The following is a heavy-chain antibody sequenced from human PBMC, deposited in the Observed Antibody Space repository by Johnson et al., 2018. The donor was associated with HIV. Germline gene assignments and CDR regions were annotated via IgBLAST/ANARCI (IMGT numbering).Heavy chain of an antibody. D-gene: IGHD1-26*01. CDR1: GFTFSSYA. V-gene: IGHV3-NL1*01. CDR2: LFSGGSI. J-gene: IGHJ3*02. CDR3: AARGSGSYYVLLGAFDI. Sequence: QVQLMESGGGVVQPGRSLRLSCAASGFTFSSYAMHWVRQAPGKGLEWVSVLFSGGSIYFADSVKGRFTISRDNSKNTLYLQMNSLRAEDTAVYYCAARGSGSYYVLLGAFDIWGQGTMVTVSS.